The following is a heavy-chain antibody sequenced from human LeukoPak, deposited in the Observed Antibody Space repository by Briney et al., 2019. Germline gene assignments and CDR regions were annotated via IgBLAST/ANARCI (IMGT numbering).Heavy chain of an antibody. CDR1: GFTFSRYW. CDR2: IKVDGSEK. J-gene: IGHJ6*03. V-gene: IGHV3-7*01. D-gene: IGHD3/OR15-3a*01. Sequence: GGSLRLSCAVSGFTFSRYWMTWVRQAPGKGLEWVANIKVDGSEKYYVDAVKRRFTISRDNAKDSLYLQMNGLRAEDTAIYYCARAQWTAFDYYYYMDVWGKGTTVTVSS. CDR3: ARAQWTAFDYYYYMDV.